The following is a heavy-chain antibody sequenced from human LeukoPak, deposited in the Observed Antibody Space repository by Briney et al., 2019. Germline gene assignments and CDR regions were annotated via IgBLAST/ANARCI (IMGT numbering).Heavy chain of an antibody. Sequence: GGSLGLSCAASGFTFSSYWMSWVRQAPGKGLEWVANIKQNGSEKNYVDSVKGRFTISRDNAKNTLYLQMNSLRAEDTAVYYCARDEVVVAASGAFDIWGQGTMVTVSS. V-gene: IGHV3-7*01. D-gene: IGHD2-15*01. J-gene: IGHJ3*02. CDR1: GFTFSSYW. CDR2: IKQNGSEK. CDR3: ARDEVVVAASGAFDI.